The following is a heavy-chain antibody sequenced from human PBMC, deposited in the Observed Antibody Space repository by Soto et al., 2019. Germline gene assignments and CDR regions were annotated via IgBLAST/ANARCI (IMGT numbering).Heavy chain of an antibody. CDR2: ISGSGGST. V-gene: IGHV3-23*01. D-gene: IGHD6-19*01. CDR3: AKEASRGWFS. J-gene: IGHJ4*02. CDR1: RLTFSSYV. Sequence: EVQLLESGGGLVQPGGSLRLSCAASRLTFSSYVMNWVRQAPRKGLEWVSSISGSGGSTYYADSVKGRFTISRDNSKNTLYLQMNSLRAEDTGVYYCAKEASRGWFSWGQGTLVTVSS.